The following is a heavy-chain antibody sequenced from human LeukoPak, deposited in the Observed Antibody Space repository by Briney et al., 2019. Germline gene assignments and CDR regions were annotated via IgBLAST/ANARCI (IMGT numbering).Heavy chain of an antibody. Sequence: GGSLRLSCAASGFTFTTYNMNWVRQAPGKGLEWVSYIDSSGSDIYYEDSVKGRFTISRDNAKNSVYLQMDSLRADDTAVYYCARSESGLGYCSGGNCYSFDYWGQGTLVTVSP. CDR3: ARSESGLGYCSGGNCYSFDY. CDR1: GFTFTTYN. D-gene: IGHD2-15*01. V-gene: IGHV3-21*05. J-gene: IGHJ4*02. CDR2: IDSSGSDI.